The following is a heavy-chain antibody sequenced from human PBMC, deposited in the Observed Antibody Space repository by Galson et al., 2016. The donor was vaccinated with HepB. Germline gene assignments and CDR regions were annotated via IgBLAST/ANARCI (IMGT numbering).Heavy chain of an antibody. CDR2: IKPDGTTK. CDR1: GFSFGSSW. Sequence: SLRLSCAASGFSFGSSWMTWVRQAPEKGLEWVANIKPDGTTKNYVGSVRGRFTIARDNAKNSLYLQMNSLRPEDTATYYCARPVSADEGLGNWGQGTLVTVSS. V-gene: IGHV3-7*01. J-gene: IGHJ4*02. D-gene: IGHD2-8*01. CDR3: ARPVSADEGLGN.